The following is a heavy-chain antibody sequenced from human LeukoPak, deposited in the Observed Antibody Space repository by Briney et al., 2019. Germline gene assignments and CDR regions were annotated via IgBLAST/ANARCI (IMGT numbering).Heavy chain of an antibody. Sequence: PSETLSLTCAVSGYSISSGYYWGWIRQPPGKGLEWIGSIYHSGSTYYNPSLKSRVTISVDTSKNQFSLKLSSVTAADTAVYYCAREGAHIVVVTAIRYFDYWGQGTLVTVSP. CDR1: GYSISSGYY. CDR2: IYHSGST. CDR3: AREGAHIVVVTAIRYFDY. V-gene: IGHV4-38-2*02. J-gene: IGHJ4*02. D-gene: IGHD2-21*02.